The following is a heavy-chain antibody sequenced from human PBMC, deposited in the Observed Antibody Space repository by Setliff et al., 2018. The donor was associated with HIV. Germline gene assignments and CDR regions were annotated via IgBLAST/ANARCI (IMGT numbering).Heavy chain of an antibody. J-gene: IGHJ6*03. D-gene: IGHD3-22*01. CDR3: AKGGYYDSTGYYYYYLYYLDE. CDR1: GDTFNSYA. CDR2: VIPIFGTA. Sequence: GASVKVSCKASGDTFNSYAISWVRQAPGQGLEWMGGVIPIFGTANYAQKVQGRVTITADESTSTAYMELSSLRSEDTAVYYCAKGGYYDSTGYYYYYLYYLDEWGKGTTVTVSS. V-gene: IGHV1-69*13.